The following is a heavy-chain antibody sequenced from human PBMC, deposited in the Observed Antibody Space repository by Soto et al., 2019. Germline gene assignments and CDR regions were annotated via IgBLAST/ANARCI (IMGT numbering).Heavy chain of an antibody. CDR2: IHSSGTF. D-gene: IGHD5-12*01. CDR1: GCSMSNAY. CDR3: ARDNIVSKGYGMDV. J-gene: IGHJ6*02. Sequence: PSETLSLTCPVSGCSMSNAYWSWIRQAAGKRLEWIGRIHSSGTFNYNPSLKSRVSISRDTSKNQISLKLSSVTAADTAVYYCARDNIVSKGYGMDVWGQGTTVTVSS. V-gene: IGHV4-4*07.